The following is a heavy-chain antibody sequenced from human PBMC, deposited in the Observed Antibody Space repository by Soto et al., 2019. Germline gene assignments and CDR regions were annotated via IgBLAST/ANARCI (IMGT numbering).Heavy chain of an antibody. D-gene: IGHD5-12*01. J-gene: IGHJ4*02. CDR1: GFTVSSDY. CDR2: IYAGGST. CDR3: AGPVASDY. Sequence: VGSLRLSCVVSGFTVSSDYMSWVRQAPGKGLEWISVIYAGGSTYYAESVKGRFTISRDNSKNTLYLQMNSLRADDTGVYYCAGPVASDYWGQGTRVTVSS. V-gene: IGHV3-53*01.